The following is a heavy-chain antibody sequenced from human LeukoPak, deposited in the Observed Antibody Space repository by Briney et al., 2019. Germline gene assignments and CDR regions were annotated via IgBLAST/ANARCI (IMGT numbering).Heavy chain of an antibody. D-gene: IGHD1-26*01. CDR2: IYSGGST. J-gene: IGHJ4*02. V-gene: IGHV3-66*01. Sequence: GGSLRLSCAASGFTVSSNYMSWVRQAPGKGLEWVSVIYSGGSTYYADSVKGRFTISRDNSKNTQYLQMNSLRAEDTAVYYCARGGGIVGATTLFDYWGQGTLVTVSS. CDR3: ARGGGIVGATTLFDY. CDR1: GFTVSSNY.